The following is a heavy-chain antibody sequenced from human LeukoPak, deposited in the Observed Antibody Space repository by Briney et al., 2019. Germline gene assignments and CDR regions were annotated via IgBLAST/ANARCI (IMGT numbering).Heavy chain of an antibody. V-gene: IGHV4-59*02. CDR3: ARNGFRTNCGAGCYSDYMDV. CDR1: GGSVSGYS. CDR2: IYYTGDI. D-gene: IGHD2-21*02. Sequence: SETLSLTCTVSGGSVSGYSWTWIRQPAGKGLKWIGYIYYTGDIYYNPSLKCRVAISVDTTRKQFSLKLTSVLAANTAVYYCARNGFRTNCGAGCYSDYMDVGGKGTTVTVFS. J-gene: IGHJ6*03.